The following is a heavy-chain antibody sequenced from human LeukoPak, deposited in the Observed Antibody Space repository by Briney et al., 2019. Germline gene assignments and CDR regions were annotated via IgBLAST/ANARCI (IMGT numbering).Heavy chain of an antibody. CDR3: ASRTYYDSMGGAFDI. CDR2: IYHSGST. J-gene: IGHJ3*02. V-gene: IGHV4-39*07. D-gene: IGHD3-22*01. CDR1: SGSISSNSYY. Sequence: SETLSFTCTVSSGSISSNSYYWGWIRQPPGKGLEWIGSIYHSGSTYYNPSLKSRVTISVDTSKNQFSLKLSSVTAADTAVYYCASRTYYDSMGGAFDIWGQGTMVTVSS.